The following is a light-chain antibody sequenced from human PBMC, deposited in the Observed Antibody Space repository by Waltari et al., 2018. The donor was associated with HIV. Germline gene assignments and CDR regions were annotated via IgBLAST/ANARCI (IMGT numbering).Light chain of an antibody. CDR2: GAW. CDR3: QQYGDTSVT. Sequence: EVVLMQSPGTLSLSPGERATLSCRASQTVTTDYFAWYQHKSGQTPRLLIYGAWKRATDIPDRVIGSGAGTDCTLTSTRLEPEDFATYYCQQYGDTSVTFGQGTKVEL. CDR1: QTVTTDY. J-gene: IGKJ1*01. V-gene: IGKV3-20*01.